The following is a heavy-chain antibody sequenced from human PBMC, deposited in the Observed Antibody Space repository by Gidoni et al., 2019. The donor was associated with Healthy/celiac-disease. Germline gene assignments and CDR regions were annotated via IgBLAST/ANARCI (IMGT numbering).Heavy chain of an antibody. Sequence: EVQLVVSGGGLVKPGGSLRLSCAPPGSTCSSYSMNWVRQAPGKGPEWVSSISSSSSYIYYADSVKSRFTISRDNAKNSLYLQMNSLRAEDTAVYYCASKRRGMDVWGQGTTVTVSS. CDR2: ISSSSSYI. CDR3: ASKRRGMDV. CDR1: GSTCSSYS. J-gene: IGHJ6*02. V-gene: IGHV3-21*01.